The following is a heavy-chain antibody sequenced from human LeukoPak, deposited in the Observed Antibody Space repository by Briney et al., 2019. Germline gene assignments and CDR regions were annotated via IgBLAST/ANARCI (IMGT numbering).Heavy chain of an antibody. CDR3: ARTVFGAYNWFDP. D-gene: IGHD3-3*01. CDR1: GFTFSNYA. CDR2: ISNSGAGT. J-gene: IGHJ5*02. V-gene: IGHV3-23*01. Sequence: GGSLRLSCAASGFTFSNYAMSWVRQAPGKGLEWVSTISNSGAGTYYADSVKGRFTISRDNAKSSLYLQMNSLRVDDTAVYYCARTVFGAYNWFDPWGQGALVTVSS.